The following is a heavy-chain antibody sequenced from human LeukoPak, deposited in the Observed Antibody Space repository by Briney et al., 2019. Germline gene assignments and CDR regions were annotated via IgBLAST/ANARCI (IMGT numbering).Heavy chain of an antibody. CDR3: AKARGLIVVVPAAEDY. Sequence: PGGSLRLSCAASGLTFSSYGMHWVRQAPGKGLEWVAFIRYDGSNKYYADSVKGRFTISRDNSKNTLYPQMNSLRAEDTAVYYCAKARGLIVVVPAAEDYWGQGTLVTVSS. CDR1: GLTFSSYG. D-gene: IGHD2-2*01. J-gene: IGHJ4*02. V-gene: IGHV3-30*02. CDR2: IRYDGSNK.